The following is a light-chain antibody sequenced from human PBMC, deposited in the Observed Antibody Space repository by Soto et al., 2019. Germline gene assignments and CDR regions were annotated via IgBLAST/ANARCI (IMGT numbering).Light chain of an antibody. CDR2: DAS. Sequence: DIQMTQSTSSLSASLGDRVTITGQASQNINNYLNWYQQKPGRAPKPLIYDASNSEAGVPSRFRGSGSETDFTFTISRLQPEDIATYYCQQYENLPTFGQGTRLEIK. V-gene: IGKV1-33*01. CDR1: QNINNY. CDR3: QQYENLPT. J-gene: IGKJ5*01.